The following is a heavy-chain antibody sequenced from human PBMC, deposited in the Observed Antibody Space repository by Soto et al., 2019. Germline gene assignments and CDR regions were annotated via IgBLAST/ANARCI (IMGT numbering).Heavy chain of an antibody. V-gene: IGHV1-69*13. CDR3: ARDYCTSTNCYKNFGMDV. D-gene: IGHD2-2*02. CDR1: GGSFSTFT. CDR2: IIPMFGVT. Sequence: SVKVSCKASGGSFSTFTINWVRQAPGQGLGWMGGIIPMFGVTNYAQTFQGRVTITADESTGTAYMQVSSLRSEDTAVYYCARDYCTSTNCYKNFGMDVWGQGTTVTVS. J-gene: IGHJ6*01.